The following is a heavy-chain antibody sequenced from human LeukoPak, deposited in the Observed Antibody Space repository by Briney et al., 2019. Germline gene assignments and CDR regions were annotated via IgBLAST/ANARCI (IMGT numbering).Heavy chain of an antibody. V-gene: IGHV4-59*08. D-gene: IGHD6-19*01. CDR1: GGSISSYY. J-gene: IGHJ4*02. CDR2: IYYSGST. Sequence: SETLSLTCTVSGGSISSYYWSWIRQPPGKGLEWIGYIYYSGSTNYNPSLQSRVTILVDTSKNQFSLKLSSVTAADPAVYYCARLYPEYSSGWLFDYWGQGTPVTVSS. CDR3: ARLYPEYSSGWLFDY.